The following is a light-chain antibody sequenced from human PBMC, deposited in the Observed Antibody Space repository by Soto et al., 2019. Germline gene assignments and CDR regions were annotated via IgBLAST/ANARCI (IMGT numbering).Light chain of an antibody. J-gene: IGKJ1*01. V-gene: IGKV1-5*01. Sequence: DIQMTPSPSTLSASVGDRVPITGRASQSITTWLAWYQQRPGKAPKLLIYDVSSLQSGVPSRFSGSGSGTEFTLTIRSLQPDDFATYYCQHYKMYSPWTVGQGTKVDIK. CDR1: QSITTW. CDR2: DVS. CDR3: QHYKMYSPWT.